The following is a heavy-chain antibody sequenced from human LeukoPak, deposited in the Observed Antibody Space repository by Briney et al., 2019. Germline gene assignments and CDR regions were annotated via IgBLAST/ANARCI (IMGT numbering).Heavy chain of an antibody. Sequence: SETLSLTCTVPGGSISSYYWSWIRQPAGKGLEWIGRIYTSGSTNYNPSLKSRVNMSVDTSKNQFSLKLSSVTAADTAVYYCARQAPSSLNWFDPWGQGTLVTVSS. D-gene: IGHD6-6*01. J-gene: IGHJ5*02. CDR2: IYTSGST. V-gene: IGHV4-4*07. CDR3: ARQAPSSLNWFDP. CDR1: GGSISSYY.